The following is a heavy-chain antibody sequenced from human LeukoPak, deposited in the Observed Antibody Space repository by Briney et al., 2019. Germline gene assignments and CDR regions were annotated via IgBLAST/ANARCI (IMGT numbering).Heavy chain of an antibody. J-gene: IGHJ6*03. Sequence: ASVKVSCKASGGTFSSYAISWVRQAPGQGLEWMGGIIPIFGTANYAQKFQGRVTITADKSTSTAYMELSSLRSEDTAVYYCARAANDYSNYEANCYYYMDVWGKGTTVTVSS. CDR2: IIPIFGTA. D-gene: IGHD4-11*01. CDR3: ARAANDYSNYEANCYYYMDV. CDR1: GGTFSSYA. V-gene: IGHV1-69*06.